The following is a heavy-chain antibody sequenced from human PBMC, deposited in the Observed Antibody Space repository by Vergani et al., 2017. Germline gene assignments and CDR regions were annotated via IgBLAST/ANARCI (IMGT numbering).Heavy chain of an antibody. CDR2: IVVGSGST. V-gene: IGHV1-58*02. Sequence: QLVQSGAEVKKPGTSVKVSCRASGFTFTSSAMQWVRQARGQSLEYIGWIVVGSGSTNYAQKFQERVTISRDMSTNTAYMELSSLTSEDTAVYYCIWFGELSIPTWFDPWGQGTLVTVSS. J-gene: IGHJ5*02. CDR3: IWFGELSIPTWFDP. CDR1: GFTFTSSA. D-gene: IGHD3-10*01.